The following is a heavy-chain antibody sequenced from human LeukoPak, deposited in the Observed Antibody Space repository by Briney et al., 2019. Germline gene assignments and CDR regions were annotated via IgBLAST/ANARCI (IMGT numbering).Heavy chain of an antibody. CDR1: GFTFSSYG. CDR2: ISAGGGST. Sequence: PGGSLRLSCADSGFTFSSYGMNWVRQAPGKGLEWVSGISAGGGSTYYADSVKGRFTISRDNSKNMLYLQMNSLRAEDTAVYYCAKVVRDCSSCQDAFDIWGQGTMVTVSS. J-gene: IGHJ3*02. CDR3: AKVVRDCSSCQDAFDI. V-gene: IGHV3-23*01. D-gene: IGHD2-2*01.